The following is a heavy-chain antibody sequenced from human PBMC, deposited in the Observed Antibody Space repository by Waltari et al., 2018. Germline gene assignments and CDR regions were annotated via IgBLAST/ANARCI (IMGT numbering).Heavy chain of an antibody. J-gene: IGHJ4*02. Sequence: EVQLVESGGGLVQPGRSLRLYGAVSGLNFDDYAIHWVRQAPGKGLEWVSGISWNSDNIGYADSVKGRFTISRDNAKNSLYLQMNSLRPEDTALYYCAKGHSGSYGLKDWGQGTLVTVSS. CDR3: AKGHSGSYGLKD. D-gene: IGHD1-26*01. CDR2: ISWNSDNI. CDR1: GLNFDDYA. V-gene: IGHV3-9*01.